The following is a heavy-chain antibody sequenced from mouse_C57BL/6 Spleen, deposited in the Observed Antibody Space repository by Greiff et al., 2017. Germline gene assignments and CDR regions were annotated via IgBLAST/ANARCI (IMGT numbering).Heavy chain of an antibody. J-gene: IGHJ2*01. Sequence: EVQRVESGPGLVKPSQSLSLTCSVTGYSITSGYYWNWIRQFPGNKLEWMGYISYDGSNNYNPSLKNRISITRDTSKNQFFLKLNSVTTEDTATYYCARGGVYDYDFDYWGQGTTLTVSS. D-gene: IGHD2-4*01. CDR1: GYSITSGYY. CDR3: ARGGVYDYDFDY. V-gene: IGHV3-6*01. CDR2: ISYDGSN.